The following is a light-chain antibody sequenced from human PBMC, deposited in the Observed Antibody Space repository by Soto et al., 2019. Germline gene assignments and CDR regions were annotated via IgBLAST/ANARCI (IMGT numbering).Light chain of an antibody. J-gene: IGKJ3*01. Sequence: DIQMTQSPSSLSASVGDRVTITCRASQGIANYLAWYQQKPGKVPKLLISAASTLEPGVPSRFSGSGFGTDFTLSISSLQPEDFATYYCQKYNGAPFTFGPGTKVDIK. V-gene: IGKV1-27*01. CDR3: QKYNGAPFT. CDR2: AAS. CDR1: QGIANY.